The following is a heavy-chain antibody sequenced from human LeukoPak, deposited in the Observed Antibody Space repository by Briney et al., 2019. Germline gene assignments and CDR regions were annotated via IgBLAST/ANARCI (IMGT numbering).Heavy chain of an antibody. CDR1: GYTFSSYY. CDR2: INPSSGNT. D-gene: IGHD3-10*01. J-gene: IGHJ4*02. V-gene: IGHV1-46*01. Sequence: GASVRVSCKASGYTFSSYYIYWVRQAPGQGLEWMGIINPSSGNTNYAQKFQGRVTMTRDTSTSTVYMELSSLRSEDTAVYYCAREGSGRTFDYWGQGTRVTGSS. CDR3: AREGSGRTFDY.